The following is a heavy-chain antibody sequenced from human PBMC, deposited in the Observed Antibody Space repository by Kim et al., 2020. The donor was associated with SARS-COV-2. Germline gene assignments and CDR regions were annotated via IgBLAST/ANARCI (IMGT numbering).Heavy chain of an antibody. D-gene: IGHD3-10*01. CDR1: GFTFSSYG. V-gene: IGHV3-30*18. J-gene: IGHJ2*01. CDR3: AKDKEGTEVSWYFDL. CDR2: ISYDGSNK. Sequence: GGSLRLSCAASGFTFSSYGMHWVRQAPGKGLEWVAVISYDGSNKYYADSVKGRFTISRDNSKNTLYLQMNSLRAEDTAVYYCAKDKEGTEVSWYFDLWGRSTLVTVSS.